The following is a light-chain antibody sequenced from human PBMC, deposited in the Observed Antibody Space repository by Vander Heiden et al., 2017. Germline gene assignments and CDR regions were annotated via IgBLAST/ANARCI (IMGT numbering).Light chain of an antibody. CDR1: QSVLYSSNNKNY. CDR3: QQYYSTPWT. Sequence: DIVMTKSPHSLAVSLGERATIRCKSSQSVLYSSNNKNYLAWYQQKPGQPPKLLIYWASTRESGVPDRFSGSGSGTDFTLTISSLQAEDVAVYYCQQYYSTPWTFGQGTKVEIK. V-gene: IGKV4-1*01. CDR2: WAS. J-gene: IGKJ1*01.